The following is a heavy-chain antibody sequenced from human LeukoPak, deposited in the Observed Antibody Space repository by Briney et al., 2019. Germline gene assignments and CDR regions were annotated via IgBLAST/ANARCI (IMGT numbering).Heavy chain of an antibody. Sequence: SETLSLTCAVYGGSFSGYYWSWIRQPPGKGLEWIGEINHSGSTNYNPSLKSRVTISVDTSKNQFSLKLSSVTAADTAVYYCARLGYCSSTSCYGHATFDYWGQGTLVTVSS. J-gene: IGHJ4*02. CDR2: INHSGST. D-gene: IGHD2-2*01. CDR3: ARLGYCSSTSCYGHATFDY. V-gene: IGHV4-34*09. CDR1: GGSFSGYY.